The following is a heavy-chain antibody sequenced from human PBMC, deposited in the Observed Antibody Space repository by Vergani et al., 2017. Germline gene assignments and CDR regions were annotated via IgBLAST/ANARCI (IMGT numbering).Heavy chain of an antibody. D-gene: IGHD5-24*01. V-gene: IGHV2-70*04. Sequence: QVTLKESGPALVKPTQTLTLTCTLSGFSVNSHPMRVIWIRQPPGKALEWLARIDWDDDKFYDRSLKTRLTISKDTSKNQVVLRMTNMDPVDTAMYYCAQILSKKGYNYDAFYIWGQGTMVIVSS. CDR2: IDWDDDK. J-gene: IGHJ3*02. CDR1: GFSVNSHPMR. CDR3: AQILSKKGYNYDAFYI.